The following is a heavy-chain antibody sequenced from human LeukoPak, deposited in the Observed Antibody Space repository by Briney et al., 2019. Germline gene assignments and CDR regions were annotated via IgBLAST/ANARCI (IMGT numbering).Heavy chain of an antibody. J-gene: IGHJ3*01. CDR1: GFTFDDYV. D-gene: IGHD2-15*01. Sequence: PGRSLRLSCAASGFTFDDYVMHWVRQPPGKGLEWVSGISWNSNIGYADSVKGRFTISRDNAKNSLYLQMNSLRAEDTALYYCAKDIGVRSGRNAFDFWGQGTMVTVSA. CDR2: ISWNSNI. CDR3: AKDIGVRSGRNAFDF. V-gene: IGHV3-9*01.